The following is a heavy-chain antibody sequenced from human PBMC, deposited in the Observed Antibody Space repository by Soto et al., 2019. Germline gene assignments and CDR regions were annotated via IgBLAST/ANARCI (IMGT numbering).Heavy chain of an antibody. J-gene: IGHJ6*02. CDR3: AKGRGEMNWANYYGLDV. CDR1: GFSFPRFG. V-gene: IGHV3-30*18. D-gene: IGHD7-27*01. CDR2: ITYEGSQI. Sequence: QVQLVASGGGVVQPGRSLRLSCAASGFSFPRFGMHWVRQAPGKGLEWVALITYEGSQIYYADAVKGRFTISRDNGDNTLSLQMDNLRTEDTATYFCAKGRGEMNWANYYGLDVWGQGTTVTVSS.